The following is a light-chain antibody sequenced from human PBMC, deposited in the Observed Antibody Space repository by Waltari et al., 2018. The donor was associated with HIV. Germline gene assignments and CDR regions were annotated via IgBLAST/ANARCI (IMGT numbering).Light chain of an antibody. CDR1: QSVSSTS. Sequence: LPQSPGPLSLSPGEKATSSCRASQSVSSTSLAWYQQKPGQSPRLLIYSASTRANGIPDRFSGSGSGTDFSLTISRLEPEDFAVYYCQRYGRSRTFGQGTKVEIK. J-gene: IGKJ1*01. V-gene: IGKV3-20*01. CDR2: SAS. CDR3: QRYGRSRT.